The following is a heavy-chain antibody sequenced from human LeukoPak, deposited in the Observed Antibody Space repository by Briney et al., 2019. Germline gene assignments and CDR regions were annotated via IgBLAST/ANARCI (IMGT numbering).Heavy chain of an antibody. Sequence: PGGSLRLSCAASGSTFSSYTMHWVRQAPGKGLEYVSAISSNGGSTYYANSVKGRFTISRDNSKNTLYLQMGSLRAEDMAVYYCARSPRWDRPYFDYWGQGTLVTVSS. J-gene: IGHJ4*02. CDR1: GSTFSSYT. V-gene: IGHV3-64*01. CDR2: ISSNGGST. CDR3: ARSPRWDRPYFDY. D-gene: IGHD1-26*01.